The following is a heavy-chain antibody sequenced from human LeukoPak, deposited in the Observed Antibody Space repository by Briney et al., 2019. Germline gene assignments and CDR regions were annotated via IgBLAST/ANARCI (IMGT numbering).Heavy chain of an antibody. D-gene: IGHD3-10*01. CDR1: GYTFTSYD. Sequence: ASVKVSCKASGYTFTSYDINWVRQATGQGLEWMGWMNPNSGNTGYAQKFQDRVTMTRNTSISTAYMELSSLRSEDTAVYYCARVRYYYGSGSTRLYYFDYWGQGTLVTVSS. V-gene: IGHV1-8*01. CDR3: ARVRYYYGSGSTRLYYFDY. CDR2: MNPNSGNT. J-gene: IGHJ4*02.